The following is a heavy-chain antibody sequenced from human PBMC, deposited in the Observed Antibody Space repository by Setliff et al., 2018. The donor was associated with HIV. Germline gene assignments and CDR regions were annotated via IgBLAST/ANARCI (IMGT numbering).Heavy chain of an antibody. J-gene: IGHJ4*02. V-gene: IGHV4-59*08. CDR3: ARLAYSSGLHGRVFDL. Sequence: SETLSLTCTVSGGSISSSYWSWIRQPPGKGLEWIGYIYYSGSTNYNPSLKSRVTISVDTSKNQFSLKLSSVTAADTAVYYCARLAYSSGLHGRVFDLWGPGSLVTVSS. CDR1: GGSISSSY. CDR2: IYYSGST. D-gene: IGHD6-19*01.